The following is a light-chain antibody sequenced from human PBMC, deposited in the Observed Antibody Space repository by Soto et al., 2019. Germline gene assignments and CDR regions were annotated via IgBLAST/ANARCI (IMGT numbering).Light chain of an antibody. CDR2: GAS. CDR3: QQYGSSPVT. Sequence: EIVLTQSPGTLPLSPGERATLSCRASQSVSSSYLAWYQQKTGKAPRLLIYGASSRATGIPDRFSGSGSVTDFTLTISRLEPEDFAVYYCQQYGSSPVTCGPGTKVDIK. CDR1: QSVSSSY. J-gene: IGKJ3*01. V-gene: IGKV3-20*01.